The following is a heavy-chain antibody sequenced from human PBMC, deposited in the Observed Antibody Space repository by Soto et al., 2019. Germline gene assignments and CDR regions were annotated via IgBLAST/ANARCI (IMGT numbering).Heavy chain of an antibody. D-gene: IGHD3-9*01. CDR2: INAGNGNT. J-gene: IGHJ4*02. Sequence: QVQLVQSGAEVKKPGASVKVSCKASGYTFTSYAMHWVRQAPGQRLEWMGWINAGNGNTKYSQKFQGRVTITRDTSASTAYMELRSLRSEDTAVYYCARRAPYYDILTGYPSGEGSFDYWGQGTLVTVSS. CDR1: GYTFTSYA. V-gene: IGHV1-3*01. CDR3: ARRAPYYDILTGYPSGEGSFDY.